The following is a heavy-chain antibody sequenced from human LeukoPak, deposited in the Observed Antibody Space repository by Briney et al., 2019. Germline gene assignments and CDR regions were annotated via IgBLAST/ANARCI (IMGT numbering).Heavy chain of an antibody. V-gene: IGHV3-30*18. J-gene: IGHJ6*02. CDR3: AKESHYCGMDV. Sequence: GRSLRLSCAASGFTFSSYGMRWVRQAPGKGLEWVAVISYDGSNKYYADSVKGRFTISRDNSKNTLYLQMNSLRAEDTAVYYCAKESHYCGMDVWGQGTTVTVSS. CDR2: ISYDGSNK. CDR1: GFTFSSYG.